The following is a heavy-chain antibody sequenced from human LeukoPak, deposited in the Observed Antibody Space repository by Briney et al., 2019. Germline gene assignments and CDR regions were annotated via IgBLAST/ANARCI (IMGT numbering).Heavy chain of an antibody. CDR3: ERETRDGYNSHHLEY. V-gene: IGHV3-11*01. J-gene: IGHJ4*02. CDR2: ISSSGSTI. Sequence: PGGSLRLSCAASGFTFSDYYMSWIRQAPGKGLEWVSYISSSGSTIYYADSVKGRFTISRDNAKNSLYLQMNSLRAEDTAVYYCERETRDGYNSHHLEYWGQGTLVTVYS. CDR1: GFTFSDYY. D-gene: IGHD5-24*01.